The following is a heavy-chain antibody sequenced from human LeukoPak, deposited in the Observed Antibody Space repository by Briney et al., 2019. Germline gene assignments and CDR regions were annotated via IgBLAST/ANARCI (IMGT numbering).Heavy chain of an antibody. CDR3: ARIHRYCSGGACYVLDN. CDR1: GGSVSGYY. CDR2: VYYSGST. D-gene: IGHD2-15*01. V-gene: IGHV4-59*02. J-gene: IGHJ4*02. Sequence: SETLSLTCVVSGGSVSGYYWGWIRQPPGRGLEWIGYVYYSGSTNYNPSFKSRITISVDTSRNQFSLQLSSVTAADTAVCYCARIHRYCSGGACYVLDNWGQGTLVAASS.